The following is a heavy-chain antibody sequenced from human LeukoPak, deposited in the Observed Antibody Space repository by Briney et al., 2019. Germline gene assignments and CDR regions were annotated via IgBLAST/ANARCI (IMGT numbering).Heavy chain of an antibody. CDR3: ARVGIVREGWFDP. CDR1: GGTFSSYA. V-gene: IGHV1-69*13. CDR2: IIPIFGTA. D-gene: IGHD3-10*02. Sequence: SVKVSCKASGGTFSSYAISWVRQAPGQGLEWMGGIIPIFGTANYAQKFQGRVTITADESTSTAYMELSSLRSEDTAVYYCARVGIVREGWFDPWGQGTLVTVSS. J-gene: IGHJ5*02.